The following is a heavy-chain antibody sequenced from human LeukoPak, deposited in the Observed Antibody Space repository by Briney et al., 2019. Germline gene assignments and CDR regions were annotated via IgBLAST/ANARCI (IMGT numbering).Heavy chain of an antibody. CDR1: GFTLSGLT. J-gene: IGHJ3*02. D-gene: IGHD1-26*01. CDR2: TSHDGNNE. Sequence: GRSLRLSCAASGFTLSGLTMHWVRQAPGKGLEWVAFTSHDGNNEYYADSVKGRFTISRDESKSSLYLQMNSLGAEDTAVYYCVREGGSAFDIWGQGTMVSVPS. CDR3: VREGGSAFDI. V-gene: IGHV3-30*01.